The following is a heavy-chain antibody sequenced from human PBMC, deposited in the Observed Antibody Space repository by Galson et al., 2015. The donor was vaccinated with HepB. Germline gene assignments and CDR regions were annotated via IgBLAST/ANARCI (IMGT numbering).Heavy chain of an antibody. D-gene: IGHD1-26*01. J-gene: IGHJ3*02. CDR1: GFSLNTRGMR. V-gene: IGHV2-70*04. Sequence: PALVKPTQTLTLTCTFSGFSLNTRGMRVSWIRQPPGKALEWLARIDWDDEKFYITSLKTRLTISKDTSKNQVVLTMTNMEPVDTATYYCARASGSPSHDAFDIWGQGTMVIVSS. CDR2: IDWDDEK. CDR3: ARASGSPSHDAFDI.